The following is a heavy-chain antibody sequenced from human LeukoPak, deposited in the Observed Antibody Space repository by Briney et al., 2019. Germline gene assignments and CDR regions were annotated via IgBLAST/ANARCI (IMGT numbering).Heavy chain of an antibody. CDR2: IYHSGST. J-gene: IGHJ4*02. CDR1: GYSISSGYY. D-gene: IGHD3-10*01. V-gene: IGHV4-38-2*02. Sequence: SETLSLTCTVSGYSISSGYYWGWIRQPPGKGLEWIGSIYHSGSTYYNPPLKSRVTISVDTSKNQFSLKLSSVTAADTAVYYCARDKGVRGVYDYWGQGTLVTVSS. CDR3: ARDKGVRGVYDY.